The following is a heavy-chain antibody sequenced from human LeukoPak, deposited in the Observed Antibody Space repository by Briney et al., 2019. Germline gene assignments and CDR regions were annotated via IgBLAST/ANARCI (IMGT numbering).Heavy chain of an antibody. Sequence: SETLSLTYTVSGGSISSYYWSWVRQPPGKGLEWIGYIYYSGSTNYNPSLKSRVTMSVDTSKNQFSLKLSSVTAADTAVYYCVRGGIVGTTARIPLFDYWGQGTLVTVSS. CDR1: GGSISSYY. V-gene: IGHV4-59*01. CDR2: IYYSGST. J-gene: IGHJ4*02. D-gene: IGHD1-26*01. CDR3: VRGGIVGTTARIPLFDY.